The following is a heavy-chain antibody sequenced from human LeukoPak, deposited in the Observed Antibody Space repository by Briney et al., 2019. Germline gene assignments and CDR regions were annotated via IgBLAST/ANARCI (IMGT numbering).Heavy chain of an antibody. CDR1: GFTFSDHY. V-gene: IGHV3-72*01. CDR2: TRTKAKDYTT. J-gene: IGHJ6*02. Sequence: GGSLRLSCATSGFTFSDHYMDWVRQAPGKGLEWVARTRTKAKDYTTEYAASVKGRFTVSRDESMHSLYLQMNSLKTEDTAVYYCARGPTVTFNYHYGMDVWGQETTVTVSS. CDR3: ARGPTVTFNYHYGMDV. D-gene: IGHD4-17*01.